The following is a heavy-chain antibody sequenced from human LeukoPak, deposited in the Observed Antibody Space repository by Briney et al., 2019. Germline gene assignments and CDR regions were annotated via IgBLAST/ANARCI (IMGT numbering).Heavy chain of an antibody. CDR1: GYNFIDYY. J-gene: IGHJ5*02. CDR2: INPNSGAT. D-gene: IGHD2-15*01. CDR3: AIAATVAPNWCDT. Sequence: ASVKVSCKASGYNFIDYYIFWVRQAPGQGLEWMGWINPNSGATGYAQKFQGRVTMTRDRSFNTASVELSRQRSDDRAVCFCAIAATVAPNWCDTWGQGTLVTVSS. V-gene: IGHV1-2*02.